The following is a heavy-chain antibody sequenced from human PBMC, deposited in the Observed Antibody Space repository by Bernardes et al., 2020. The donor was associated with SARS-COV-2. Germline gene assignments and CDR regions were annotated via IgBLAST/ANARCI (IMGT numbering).Heavy chain of an antibody. CDR1: EFTFSNYA. J-gene: IGHJ3*01. CDR2: IGYGGDT. Sequence: GGSLRLSCAASEFTFSNYAMHWVRQSTGKGLEWVAGIGYGGDTYYSVSVKGRFSISRENAKNSLYLQMNSLRDGETAVYYCTRGRHCTNGGCQNFAFDVWGQGTMVIVSS. CDR3: TRGRHCTNGGCQNFAFDV. V-gene: IGHV3-13*04. D-gene: IGHD2-8*01.